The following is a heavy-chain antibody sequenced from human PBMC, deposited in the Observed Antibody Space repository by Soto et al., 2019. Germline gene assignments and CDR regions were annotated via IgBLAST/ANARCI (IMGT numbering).Heavy chain of an antibody. CDR1: GFTFSSYA. CDR2: ISYDGSNK. CDR3: ARSIQLWFIGAADY. D-gene: IGHD5-18*01. V-gene: IGHV3-30-3*01. Sequence: QVQLVESGGGVVQPGRSLRLSCAASGFTFSSYAMHWVRQAPGKGLEWVAVISYDGSNKYYADSVKGRFTISRDNSKNTLYLQMNSLRAEDTAVYYCARSIQLWFIGAADYWGQGTLVTVSS. J-gene: IGHJ4*02.